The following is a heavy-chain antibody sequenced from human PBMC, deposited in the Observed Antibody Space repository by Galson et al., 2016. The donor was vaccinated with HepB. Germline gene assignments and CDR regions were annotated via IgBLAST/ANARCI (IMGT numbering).Heavy chain of an antibody. CDR2: INFNGGST. CDR1: GFTFSNYA. CDR3: AKTRWAIGRFDY. J-gene: IGHJ4*02. D-gene: IGHD6-13*01. Sequence: SLRLSCAASGFTFSNYAMSWVRQAPGKGLEWVSAINFNGGSTYYADSVKGRFTISRDNTKNTLYLQMKSLRAEDTAVYYCAKTRWAIGRFDYWGQGTRVTVSS. V-gene: IGHV3-23*01.